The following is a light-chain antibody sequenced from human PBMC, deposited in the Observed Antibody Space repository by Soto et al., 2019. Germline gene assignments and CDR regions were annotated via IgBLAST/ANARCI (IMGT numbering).Light chain of an antibody. V-gene: IGLV2-14*01. CDR1: NTDVGGYKY. CDR3: LSYTSSDTYV. J-gene: IGLJ1*01. CDR2: DVT. Sequence: QSALTQPASVSGSPGQSITISCTGNNTDVGGYKYVSWYQQHPGKAPKFMIYDVTSRPSGISNRFSGSKSGNTAFLIISGLQAEDEADYYCLSYTSSDTYVFGTGTKVTVL.